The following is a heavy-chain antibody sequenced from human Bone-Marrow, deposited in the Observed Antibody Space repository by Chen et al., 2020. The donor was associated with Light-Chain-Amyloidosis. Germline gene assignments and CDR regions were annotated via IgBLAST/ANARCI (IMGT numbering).Heavy chain of an antibody. CDR2: ISSSSSYI. V-gene: IGHV3-21*01. D-gene: IGHD3-3*01. CDR1: GFTFSSYS. CDR3: ASYDPRTYYYYYMDV. J-gene: IGHJ6*03. Sequence: EVQLVESGGGLVKPGGSLRLACAASGFTFSSYSMNWVRQGPGKGLEWVSSISSSSSYIYYADSVKGRFTISRDNAKNSLYLQMNSLRAEDTAVYYCASYDPRTYYYYYMDVWGKGTTVTVSS.